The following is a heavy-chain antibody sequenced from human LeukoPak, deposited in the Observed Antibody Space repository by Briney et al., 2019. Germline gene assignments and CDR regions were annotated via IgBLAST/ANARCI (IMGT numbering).Heavy chain of an antibody. CDR3: ARARSTYYYDSSGYVLDY. J-gene: IGHJ4*02. Sequence: SETLSLTCTVSGGSISSYYWNWIRQPPGKGLEWIGYIYYSGFTNYNPSLKSRVTISVDTSKNQFSLKLSSVTAADTAVCYCARARSTYYYDSSGYVLDYWGQGTLVTVSP. CDR2: IYYSGFT. D-gene: IGHD3-22*01. CDR1: GGSISSYY. V-gene: IGHV4-59*01.